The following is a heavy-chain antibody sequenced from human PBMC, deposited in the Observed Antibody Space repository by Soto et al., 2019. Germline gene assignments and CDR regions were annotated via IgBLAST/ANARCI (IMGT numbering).Heavy chain of an antibody. D-gene: IGHD3-3*02. CDR1: GGTFSTSA. CDR2: IIPIFAAP. V-gene: IGHV1-69*12. CDR3: ARDKDRQQLGGNYYYIFDV. J-gene: IGHJ6*02. Sequence: QVQLMQSGAEVKKPGSSVKVSCKASGGTFSTSAISWVRQAPGEGLEWVGGIIPIFAAPDYAKKFQGRVNTSANESKATAYLEQASLTTDDTAVYSCARDKDRQQLGGNYYYIFDVWGQGTAITVSS.